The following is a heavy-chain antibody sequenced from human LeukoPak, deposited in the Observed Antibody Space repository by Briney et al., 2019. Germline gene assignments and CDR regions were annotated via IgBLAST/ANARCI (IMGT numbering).Heavy chain of an antibody. CDR2: INPNSGGT. CDR1: GYTFTGYY. CDR3: AREYRMVRGVISY. J-gene: IGHJ4*02. D-gene: IGHD3-10*01. Sequence: GASVKVSCKASGYTFTGYYMHWVRQAPGQGLEWMGWINPNSGGTNYAQKFQGRVTMTRDTSISTAYMELSRLRSDDTAVYYCAREYRMVRGVISYWGQGTLVTVSS. V-gene: IGHV1-2*02.